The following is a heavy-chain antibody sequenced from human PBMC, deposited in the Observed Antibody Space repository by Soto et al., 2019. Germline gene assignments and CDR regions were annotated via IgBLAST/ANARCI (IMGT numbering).Heavy chain of an antibody. Sequence: EVQLVESGGGLVQPGGSLRLSCAASGFTFSSYSMNWVRQAPGKGLEWVSYISSSSSTIYYADSVKGRFTISRDKAKNSLYLQMNNLRDEKTAVYYCAKDLVSSSWYTSPWGQGTLVTVSS. CDR1: GFTFSSYS. D-gene: IGHD6-13*01. CDR3: AKDLVSSSWYTSP. J-gene: IGHJ5*02. CDR2: ISSSSSTI. V-gene: IGHV3-48*02.